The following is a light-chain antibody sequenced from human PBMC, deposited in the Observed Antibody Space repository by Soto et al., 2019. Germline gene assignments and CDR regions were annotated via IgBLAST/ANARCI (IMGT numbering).Light chain of an antibody. CDR2: DVS. J-gene: IGLJ1*01. V-gene: IGLV2-14*01. CDR1: SSDVGAYNY. Sequence: QSALTQPASVSGSPGQSIAISCTGTSSDVGAYNYVSWYQQHPGKAPKLMIYDVSNRPSGVSDRFSGSKSGNTASLTISGLQAEDEADYFCSSYPTSDTYVFGSGTKLTVL. CDR3: SSYPTSDTYV.